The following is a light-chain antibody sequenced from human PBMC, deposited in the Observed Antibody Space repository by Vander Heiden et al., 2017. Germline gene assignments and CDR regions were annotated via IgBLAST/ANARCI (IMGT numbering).Light chain of an antibody. CDR3: SSYTTSSTVVV. J-gene: IGLJ2*01. CDR1: SSDFANYKY. Sequence: GSPGQSITISCTGTSSDFANYKYVSWYQRHPGKAPKLMIYEVTNRRSGVSNRFSGSKSGNTASLTISGLQAEDAADYYCSSYTTSSTVVVFGRGTKLTVL. V-gene: IGLV2-14*01. CDR2: EVT.